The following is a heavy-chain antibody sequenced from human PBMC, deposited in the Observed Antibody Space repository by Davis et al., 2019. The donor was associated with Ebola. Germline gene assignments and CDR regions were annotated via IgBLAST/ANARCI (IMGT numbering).Heavy chain of an antibody. D-gene: IGHD5-12*01. J-gene: IGHJ6*02. CDR3: ARSMSGGYSGYDYYYYYGMDV. Sequence: ASVKVSCKASGYTFTSYYMHWVRQAPGQGLEWMGIINPSGGSTSYAQKFQGRVTMTRDTSTRTVYMELSSLRSEDTAVYYCARSMSGGYSGYDYYYYYGMDVWGQGTTVTVSS. V-gene: IGHV1-46*01. CDR1: GYTFTSYY. CDR2: INPSGGST.